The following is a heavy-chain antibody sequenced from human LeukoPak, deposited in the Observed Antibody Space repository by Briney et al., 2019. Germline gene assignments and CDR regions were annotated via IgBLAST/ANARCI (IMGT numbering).Heavy chain of an antibody. Sequence: ASVKVSCKASGYTLNMHWVRQAPGQGLEWMGIITPSGDSTSYAQKFQGRVTMTRDTSTSTVYMESSNLRSEDTAVYYCAREAGAAGASGFDDWGQGSLVTVSS. CDR2: ITPSGDST. D-gene: IGHD6-13*01. CDR1: GYTLN. CDR3: AREAGAAGASGFDD. V-gene: IGHV1-46*01. J-gene: IGHJ4*02.